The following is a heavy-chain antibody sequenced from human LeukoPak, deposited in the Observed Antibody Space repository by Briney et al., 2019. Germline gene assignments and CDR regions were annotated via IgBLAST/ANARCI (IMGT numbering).Heavy chain of an antibody. D-gene: IGHD4-17*01. J-gene: IGHJ3*02. CDR3: ARLTTEDAFDI. CDR2: IYWNDDK. Sequence: KESGPTLVKPTQTLTLTCTFSGFSLSTSGVGVGWIRQPPGKALEWLALIYWNDDKRYSPSLKSRLTITKDTSKNQVVLTVTNMDPVDTATYYCARLTTEDAFDIWGQGTMVTVSS. V-gene: IGHV2-5*01. CDR1: GFSLSTSGVG.